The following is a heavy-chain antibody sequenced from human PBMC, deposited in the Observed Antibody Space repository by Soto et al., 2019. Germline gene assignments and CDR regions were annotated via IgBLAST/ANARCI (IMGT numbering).Heavy chain of an antibody. Sequence: GESLKISCKGSGYSFTSYWIGWVRQMPVKGLEWMGIVYPGDSDTRYSPSFQGQVTISADKSISTAYLQWSSLKASDTAMYYCASQEYDILTHRYYMDGWGKGTTVTVAS. CDR3: ASQEYDILTHRYYMDG. V-gene: IGHV5-51*01. D-gene: IGHD3-9*01. J-gene: IGHJ6*03. CDR1: GYSFTSYW. CDR2: VYPGDSDT.